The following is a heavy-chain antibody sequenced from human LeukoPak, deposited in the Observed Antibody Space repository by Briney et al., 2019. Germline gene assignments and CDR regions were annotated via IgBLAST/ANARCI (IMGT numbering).Heavy chain of an antibody. CDR1: GFTFSSYW. D-gene: IGHD5-12*01. CDR2: IKQDGSEK. Sequence: GGSLRLSCAASGFTFSSYWMSWVRQAPGKGLEWVANIKQDGSEKNYVDSVRGRFSISRDNAKNPLYLEMNSLRGEDTAVYYCARGGYLFDPWGQGTLVTVSS. J-gene: IGHJ5*02. CDR3: ARGGYLFDP. V-gene: IGHV3-7*04.